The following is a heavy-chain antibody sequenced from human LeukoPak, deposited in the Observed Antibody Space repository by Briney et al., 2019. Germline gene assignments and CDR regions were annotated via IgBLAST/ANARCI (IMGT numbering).Heavy chain of an antibody. CDR1: GFTVSNNF. Sequence: PGGSLRLSCAASGFTVSNNFMGWVRQAPGQGLEWVSGIYAGGSTYYADSVKGRLTLSRHNSENTLSLEMNSLRPEDTALYYCARESSVSGWFIYWGQGTLVTVSS. D-gene: IGHD6-19*01. CDR3: ARESSVSGWFIY. CDR2: IYAGGST. J-gene: IGHJ4*02. V-gene: IGHV3-53*04.